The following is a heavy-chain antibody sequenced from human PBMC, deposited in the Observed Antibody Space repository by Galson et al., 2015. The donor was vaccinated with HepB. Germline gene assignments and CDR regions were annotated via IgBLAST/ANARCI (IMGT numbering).Heavy chain of an antibody. D-gene: IGHD2-2*01. J-gene: IGHJ3*01. CDR3: ARKLRHCSSTSCPPHAYDL. Sequence: SLRLSCAASGFTFSSYAIHWVRQAPGKGLEWVAVISGDGGNKYYADSVEGRFTISRDNSKSTLYLQVNSLRTEDTALYYCARKLRHCSSTSCPPHAYDLWGHGTMVIVSS. CDR2: ISGDGGNK. V-gene: IGHV3-30-3*01. CDR1: GFTFSSYA.